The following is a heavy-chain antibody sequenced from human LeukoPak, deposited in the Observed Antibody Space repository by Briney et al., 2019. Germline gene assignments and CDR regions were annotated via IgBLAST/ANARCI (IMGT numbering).Heavy chain of an antibody. CDR2: IYTSGGT. CDR1: GGSISSGSYY. CDR3: AREGCSGGSCYAGWFGPYYYYYMDV. Sequence: SETLSLTCTVSGGSISSGSYYWSWIRQPAGKGLEWIGRIYTSGGTNYNPSLKSRVTISVDTSKNQFSLKLSSVTAADTAVYYCAREGCSGGSCYAGWFGPYYYYYMDVWGKGTTVTISS. V-gene: IGHV4-61*02. J-gene: IGHJ6*03. D-gene: IGHD2-15*01.